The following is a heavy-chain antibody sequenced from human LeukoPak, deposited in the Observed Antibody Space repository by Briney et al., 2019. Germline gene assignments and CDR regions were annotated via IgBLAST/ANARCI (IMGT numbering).Heavy chain of an antibody. CDR1: GDSVSSNSAA. D-gene: IGHD5-12*01. J-gene: IGHJ4*02. Sequence: SQTLSLTCAISGDSVSSNSAAWNWIRQSPSRGLEWLGRTYHRSKWYNDYAVSVKSRITINLDTSKNQFSLQLNSVTPEDTAVYYCASEVGHSGFEYYFDYWGQGTLVTVSS. CDR2: TYHRSKWYN. CDR3: ASEVGHSGFEYYFDY. V-gene: IGHV6-1*01.